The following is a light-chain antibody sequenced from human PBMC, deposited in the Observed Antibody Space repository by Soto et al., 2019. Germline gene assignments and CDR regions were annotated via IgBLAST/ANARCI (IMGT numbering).Light chain of an antibody. CDR1: SSDVGGYNY. J-gene: IGLJ2*01. CDR2: DVS. V-gene: IGLV2-11*01. Sequence: QSVLTQPRSVSGSPGQSVTISCTGTSSDVGGYNYVSWYQQHPGKAPKLMIYDVSKRPSGVPDRFSDSKSGNTASLTISGLQAEDEADYYCCSYAGSRVVFGGGTKLTVL. CDR3: CSYAGSRVV.